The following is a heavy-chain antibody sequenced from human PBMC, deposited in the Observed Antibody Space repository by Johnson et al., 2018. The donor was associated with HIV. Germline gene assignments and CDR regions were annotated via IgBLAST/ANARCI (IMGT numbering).Heavy chain of an antibody. CDR2: IRQEGSEK. CDR3: ARLNDYLWGQRGALDI. J-gene: IGHJ3*02. D-gene: IGHD3-16*01. V-gene: IGHV3-7*01. CDR1: GFPFSSFW. Sequence: VQLVESGGGLVQPGGSLRLSCVVSGFPFSSFWMHWVRQTPGKGLEWVASIRQEGSEKYHVDSVRGRFTVSRDSAKNSLYLQMNSLRAEDTAVYYCARLNDYLWGQRGALDIWGRGTMVSVSS.